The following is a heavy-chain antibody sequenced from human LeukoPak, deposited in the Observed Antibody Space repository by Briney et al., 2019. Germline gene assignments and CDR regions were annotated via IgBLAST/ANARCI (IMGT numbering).Heavy chain of an antibody. D-gene: IGHD1-26*01. J-gene: IGHJ6*02. CDR3: ATWAFYHGLDV. Sequence: GGSLRLSCAASGFAFHAFDMYWVRQAPGKGLEWVSRINSDGGKTYYADSVRGRFTISRDNSKNSLYLQMNSLRTDDAALYYCATWAFYHGLDVWGQGTTVNVSS. V-gene: IGHV3-43*02. CDR2: INSDGGKT. CDR1: GFAFHAFD.